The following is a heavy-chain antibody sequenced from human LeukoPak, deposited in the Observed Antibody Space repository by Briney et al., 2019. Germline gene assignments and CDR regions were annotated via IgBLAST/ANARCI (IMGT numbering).Heavy chain of an antibody. CDR3: ASGSWVVTPMDV. J-gene: IGHJ6*02. CDR2: IYYSGST. Sequence: SETLSLTCTVSGGSVSSGSYYWSWIRQPPGKGLEWIGYIYYSGSTNYNPSLKSRVTISVDTSKNQLSLKLSSVTAADTAVYYCASGSWVVTPMDVWGQGTTVTVSS. CDR1: GGSVSSGSYY. D-gene: IGHD2-21*02. V-gene: IGHV4-61*01.